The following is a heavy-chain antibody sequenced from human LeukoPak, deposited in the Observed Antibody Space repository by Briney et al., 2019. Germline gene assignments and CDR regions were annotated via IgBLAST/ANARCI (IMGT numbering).Heavy chain of an antibody. Sequence: ASVKVSCKASGGTFSSYAISWVRQAPGQGLEWMGGIIPIFGTANYAQKFQGRVTITADESTSTAYMELSSLRSEDTAVYYCARDSGSYGWFDPWGQGTLVTVSS. V-gene: IGHV1-69*13. D-gene: IGHD5-18*01. CDR1: GGTFSSYA. J-gene: IGHJ5*02. CDR2: IIPIFGTA. CDR3: ARDSGSYGWFDP.